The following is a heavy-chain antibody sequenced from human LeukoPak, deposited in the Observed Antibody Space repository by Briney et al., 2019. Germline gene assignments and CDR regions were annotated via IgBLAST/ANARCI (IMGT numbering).Heavy chain of an antibody. J-gene: IGHJ4*02. CDR1: GYTFNNYH. Sequence: ASVKVSCKASGYTFNNYHMHWVRQAPGQGFEWIGIINPSGGSPTYAQKFQGRVTMTRDMSSTTVYMELSSLRSEDTAVYYCAREGVSVRGVTPPYFDYWGQGTLVTVSS. CDR2: INPSGGSP. CDR3: AREGVSVRGVTPPYFDY. D-gene: IGHD3-10*01. V-gene: IGHV1-46*02.